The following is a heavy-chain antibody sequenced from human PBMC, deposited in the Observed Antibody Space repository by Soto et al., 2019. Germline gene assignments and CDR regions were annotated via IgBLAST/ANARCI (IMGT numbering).Heavy chain of an antibody. J-gene: IGHJ6*02. CDR2: ISAYNGNT. CDR1: GYTFTSYG. CDR3: ARDLVGWDDVWSGYYSAPYYYGMDV. Sequence: QVQLVQSGAEVKKPGASVKVSCKASGYTFTSYGISWVRQAPGQGLEWMGWISAYNGNTNYAQKLQGRVTMTTDTSTSTAYMELRSLSSDDTAVYYCARDLVGWDDVWSGYYSAPYYYGMDVWGQGTTVTVSS. V-gene: IGHV1-18*01. D-gene: IGHD3-3*01.